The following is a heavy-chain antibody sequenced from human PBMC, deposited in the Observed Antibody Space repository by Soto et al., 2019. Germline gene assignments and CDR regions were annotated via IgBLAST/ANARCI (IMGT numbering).Heavy chain of an antibody. CDR2: AKRKAAGGAI. D-gene: IGHD6-19*01. Sequence: EVQLVESGGGLVKPGGSLRLSCVASGFTLDSAWVNWVRQAPGKGLEWVAQAKRKAAGGAIDYAAPVKGRFIISRDEPKNMAHLQMNSLKIEDTALYYCTTGYGSDWYGWGQGALVTVSS. CDR1: GFTLDSAW. CDR3: TTGYGSDWYG. J-gene: IGHJ4*02. V-gene: IGHV3-15*01.